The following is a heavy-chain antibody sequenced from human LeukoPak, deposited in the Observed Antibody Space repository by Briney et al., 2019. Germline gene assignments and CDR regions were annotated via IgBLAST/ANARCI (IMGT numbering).Heavy chain of an antibody. CDR1: GYTFTNFW. V-gene: IGHV5-51*01. CDR3: ARLEGYCSGGSCYSNDAFDI. J-gene: IGHJ3*02. Sequence: GESLRISCLGSGYTFTNFWIGWVRQMPGKGLEWMATIYPGDSQTRNSPSFQGQVTISAVKSINTAYLQWSSLKASDTAMYYCARLEGYCSGGSCYSNDAFDIWGQGTMVTVSS. D-gene: IGHD2-15*01. CDR2: IYPGDSQT.